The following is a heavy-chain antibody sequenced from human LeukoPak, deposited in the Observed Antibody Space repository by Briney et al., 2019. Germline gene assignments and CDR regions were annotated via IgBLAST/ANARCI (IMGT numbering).Heavy chain of an antibody. CDR2: IIAIFGTA. Sequence: SVKVSCKASGDTFISYGISWVRQAPGQGLEWMGGIIAIFGTANYAQKLQGRVTITTDKSTSTAYMELSSLRSEDTAVYYCATSYSSSTPYYFDYWGQGTLVTVSS. CDR3: ATSYSSSTPYYFDY. J-gene: IGHJ4*02. D-gene: IGHD6-6*01. V-gene: IGHV1-69*05. CDR1: GDTFISYG.